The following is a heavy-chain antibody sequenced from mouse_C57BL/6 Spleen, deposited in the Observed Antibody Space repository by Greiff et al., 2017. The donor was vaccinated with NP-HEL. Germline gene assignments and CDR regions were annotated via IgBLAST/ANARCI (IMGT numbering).Heavy chain of an antibody. Sequence: QVQLKESGAELVKPGASVKISCKASGYAFSSYWMNWVKQRPGKGLEWIGQIYPGDGDTNYNGKFKGKATLTADKSSSTAYMQLSSLTSEDSAVYFCARMDLGLLRFAYWGQGTLVTVSA. J-gene: IGHJ3*01. D-gene: IGHD2-3*01. CDR1: GYAFSSYW. CDR3: ARMDLGLLRFAY. CDR2: IYPGDGDT. V-gene: IGHV1-80*01.